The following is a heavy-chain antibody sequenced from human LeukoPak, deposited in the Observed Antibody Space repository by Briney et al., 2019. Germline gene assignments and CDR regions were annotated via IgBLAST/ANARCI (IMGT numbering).Heavy chain of an antibody. CDR1: AGTFSSYA. J-gene: IGHJ3*02. Sequence: SVTDSCMASAGTFSSYAISWVRVALGQGLDWMRGIIPIFGTANYAQKFQGRVTITTDDSTSTAYMELSSLRSEDTAVYYCARMTTVGATEVYAFDIWGQGTMVTVSS. CDR2: IIPIFGTA. V-gene: IGHV1-69*05. D-gene: IGHD1-26*01. CDR3: ARMTTVGATEVYAFDI.